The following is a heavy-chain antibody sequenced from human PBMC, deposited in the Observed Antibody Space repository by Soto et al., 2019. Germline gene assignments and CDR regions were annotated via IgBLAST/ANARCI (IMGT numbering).Heavy chain of an antibody. CDR1: GFTFSRNG. CDR3: AKDRSSSWSFDY. D-gene: IGHD6-13*01. CDR2: ISYDGRNK. J-gene: IGHJ4*02. Sequence: QVQLVESGGGVVQPGRSLRLSCAASGFTFSRNGMHWVRQAPGKGLEWVAVISYDGRNKCYVDSVKGRFTISRDNSKNTLYLQMNSLRAEDTAVYYCAKDRSSSWSFDYWGQEILVTVSS. V-gene: IGHV3-30*18.